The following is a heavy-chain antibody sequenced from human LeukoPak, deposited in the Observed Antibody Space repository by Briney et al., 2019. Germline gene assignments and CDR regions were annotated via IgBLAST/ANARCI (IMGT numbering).Heavy chain of an antibody. V-gene: IGHV4-39*02. D-gene: IGHD6-19*01. CDR1: GGSISGSTYY. CDR3: AREMVAVAGDAFDI. Sequence: KPSETLSFTCTVSGGSISGSTYYWGWIRQPPGKGLEWIGSISYTGSSYYNPSLKSRVTMSVDTSKNQFSLNLRSVTAPDTAAYYCAREMVAVAGDAFDIWGQGTMVTVSS. CDR2: ISYTGSS. J-gene: IGHJ3*02.